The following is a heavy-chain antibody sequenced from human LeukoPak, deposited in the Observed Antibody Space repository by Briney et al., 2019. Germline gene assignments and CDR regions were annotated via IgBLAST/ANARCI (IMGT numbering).Heavy chain of an antibody. J-gene: IGHJ5*01. CDR1: GGSVNSGTYY. CDR3: ARGIGYVDS. CDR2: IYYSGRS. V-gene: IGHV4-61*01. D-gene: IGHD6-13*01. Sequence: PETLSLTCTVSGGSVNSGTYYWSWIRQPPGKGLEWIAYIYYSGRSDYNPSLKSRVTISVDTSKNQFSLKVSSVTAADTAVYYCARGIGYVDSWGQGTLVTVSS.